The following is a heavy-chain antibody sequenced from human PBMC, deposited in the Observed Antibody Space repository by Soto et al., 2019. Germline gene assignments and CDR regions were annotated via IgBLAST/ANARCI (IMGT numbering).Heavy chain of an antibody. CDR1: GGSVSSGRYY. D-gene: IGHD3-10*01. V-gene: IGHV4-61*01. CDR2: IYYSGST. CDR3: ARASLWFGEYY. J-gene: IGHJ4*02. Sequence: QVQLQESGPGLVKPSETLSLTCTVSGGSVSSGRYYWSWIRQPPGKGLEWIGYIYYSGSTNYNPSLKSRVTISVDTSKNQFSLKLSSVTAADTAVYYCARASLWFGEYYWGQGTLVTVSS.